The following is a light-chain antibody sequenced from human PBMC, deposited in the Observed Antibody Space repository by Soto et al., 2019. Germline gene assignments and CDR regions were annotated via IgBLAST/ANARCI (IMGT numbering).Light chain of an antibody. V-gene: IGKV3-20*01. CDR2: GAS. Sequence: EIVLTQSPGTLSLSPGERATLSCRASQSVSNYLVWYQQKPGQAPRLLIYGASSRAPGIPDRFSGSGSGTDFTLTVSRLEPEDFAVFYCQQYGSSPPTFGQGTKLDIK. CDR1: QSVSNY. J-gene: IGKJ2*01. CDR3: QQYGSSPPT.